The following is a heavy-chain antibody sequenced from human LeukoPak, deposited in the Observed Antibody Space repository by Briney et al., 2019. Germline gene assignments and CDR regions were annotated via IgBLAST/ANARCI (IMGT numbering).Heavy chain of an antibody. CDR3: ARDMVANPAFDY. CDR2: ISGSGGST. CDR1: GFRFSSYA. J-gene: IGHJ4*02. D-gene: IGHD5-12*01. Sequence: GGSLRLSCAASGFRFSSYAMSWVRQAPGKGLEWVSGISGSGGSTYYADSVKGRFTISRDNSKNTLYLQMNSLRAEDTALYYCARDMVANPAFDYWGQGTLVTVSS. V-gene: IGHV3-23*01.